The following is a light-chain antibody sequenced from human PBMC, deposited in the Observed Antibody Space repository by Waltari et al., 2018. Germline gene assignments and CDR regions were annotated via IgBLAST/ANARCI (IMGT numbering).Light chain of an antibody. J-gene: IGKJ1*01. CDR1: QSVGRSS. CDR2: RAS. V-gene: IGKV3-20*01. CDR3: QQHGTLPAT. Sequence: EIVLTQSPGTASLSPGERVTLSGRARQSVGRSSFAWYQQKPGQAPRLVIYRASRRATGIPDRFSGSGSGTDFSLTISRLEPEEFAVYYCQQHGTLPATFGQGTKVELK.